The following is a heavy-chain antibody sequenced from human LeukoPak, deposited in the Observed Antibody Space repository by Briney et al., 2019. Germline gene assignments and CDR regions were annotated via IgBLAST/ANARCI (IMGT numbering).Heavy chain of an antibody. Sequence: SETLSLTCTVSGGSISSYHWSWIRHPPGKGLEWIGYIYYSGSTNYNPSLKSRVTISVDTSKNQFSLKLSSVTAADTAVYFCARGPYYYDNWGQGTLVTVSS. CDR3: ARGPYYYDN. CDR2: IYYSGST. V-gene: IGHV4-59*01. J-gene: IGHJ4*02. CDR1: GGSISSYH. D-gene: IGHD3-16*01.